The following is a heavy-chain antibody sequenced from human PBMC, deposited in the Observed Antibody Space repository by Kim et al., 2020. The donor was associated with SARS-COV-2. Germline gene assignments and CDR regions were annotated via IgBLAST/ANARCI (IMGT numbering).Heavy chain of an antibody. V-gene: IGHV4-30-4*01. D-gene: IGHD3-10*01. CDR1: GGSISSGDYY. J-gene: IGHJ6*02. CDR3: ARAWGSGSYNPRGMDV. Sequence: SETLSLTCTVSGGSISSGDYYWSWIRQPPGKGLEWIGYIYYSGSTYYNPSLKSRVTISVDTSKNQFSLKLSSVTAADTAVYYCARAWGSGSYNPRGMDVWGQGTTVTVSS. CDR2: IYYSGST.